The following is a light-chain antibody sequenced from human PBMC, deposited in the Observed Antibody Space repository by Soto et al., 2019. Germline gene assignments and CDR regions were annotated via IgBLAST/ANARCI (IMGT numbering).Light chain of an antibody. J-gene: IGLJ3*02. Sequence: QSVLTQPPSVSAAPGQKVTISCSGGSSNIGNNYVSWYQQLPGTAPKLLIYENNKRPSGIPDRFSGSKSGTSATLGITGLQTGDEADYYCGTWDSSLSAEWVFGGGTKLTVL. CDR1: SSNIGNNY. CDR2: ENN. V-gene: IGLV1-51*02. CDR3: GTWDSSLSAEWV.